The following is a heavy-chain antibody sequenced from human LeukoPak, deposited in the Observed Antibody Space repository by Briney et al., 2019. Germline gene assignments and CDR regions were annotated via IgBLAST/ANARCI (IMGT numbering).Heavy chain of an antibody. CDR3: AKDLGPQHIVVGSPDY. V-gene: IGHV3-21*01. D-gene: IGHD2-21*01. CDR2: ISSSSSYI. Sequence: GGSLRLSCAASGFTFSSYSMNWVRQAPGKGLEWVSSISSSSSYIYYADSVKGRFTISRDNAKNSLYLQMNSLRPEDTAVYYCAKDLGPQHIVVGSPDYWGQGTLVTVSS. J-gene: IGHJ4*02. CDR1: GFTFSSYS.